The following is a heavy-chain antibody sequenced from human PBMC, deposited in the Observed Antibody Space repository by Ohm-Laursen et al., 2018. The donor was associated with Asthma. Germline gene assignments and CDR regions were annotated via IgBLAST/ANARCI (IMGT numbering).Heavy chain of an antibody. CDR2: ISGSGGST. V-gene: IGHV3-23*01. J-gene: IGHJ4*02. CDR1: GFTFSSYA. Sequence: SLRLSCAASGFTFSSYAMSWVRQAPGKGLEWVSAISGSGGSTYYADSVKGRFTISRDNSKNTLYLQMNSLRAEDTAVYYCAKTPQPGIAVAGTQHFYFDYWGQGTMVTVSS. D-gene: IGHD6-19*01. CDR3: AKTPQPGIAVAGTQHFYFDY.